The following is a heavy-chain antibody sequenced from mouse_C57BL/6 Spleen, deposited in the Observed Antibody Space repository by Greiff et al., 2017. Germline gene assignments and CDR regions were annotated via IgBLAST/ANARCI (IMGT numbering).Heavy chain of an antibody. D-gene: IGHD2-2*01. V-gene: IGHV1-64*01. Sequence: QVQLQQSGAELVKPGASVKLSCKASGYTFTSYWMHWVKQRPGQGLEWIGMIHPNSGSTNYNEKFKSKATLTVDKSSSTAYMQLSSLTSEDSAVYYCARNGWLRRAHYFDYWGQGTTLTVSS. J-gene: IGHJ2*01. CDR3: ARNGWLRRAHYFDY. CDR1: GYTFTSYW. CDR2: IHPNSGST.